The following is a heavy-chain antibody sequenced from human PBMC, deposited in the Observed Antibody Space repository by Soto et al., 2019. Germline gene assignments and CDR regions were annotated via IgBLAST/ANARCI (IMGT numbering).Heavy chain of an antibody. CDR3: AKSVRANDAFDI. CDR1: GGSFSAGF. Sequence: PSETLSLTCAVYGGSFSAGFWTWIRQPPGKGLEWIGEINHRGSTNYSPSLKSRVTISVDTSKNQFSLKLSSVTAADTAVYYCAKSVRANDAFDIWGQGTMVTVSS. V-gene: IGHV4-34*01. CDR2: INHRGST. J-gene: IGHJ3*02.